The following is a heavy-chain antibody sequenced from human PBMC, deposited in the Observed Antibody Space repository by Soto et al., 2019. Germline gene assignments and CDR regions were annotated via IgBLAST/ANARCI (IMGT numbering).Heavy chain of an antibody. CDR2: IYYSGNA. Sequence: PSETLSLTCTVSGGSISSGGSYWNWIRQHPGKGLEWIGYIYYSGNAYYNPSLRSRVTISLDTSRNQFSLNLSSVTAADTAVYYCARDRYGVRALDAFDIWGQGTMVTVSS. D-gene: IGHD3-10*01. CDR1: GGSISSGGSY. CDR3: ARDRYGVRALDAFDI. V-gene: IGHV4-31*03. J-gene: IGHJ3*02.